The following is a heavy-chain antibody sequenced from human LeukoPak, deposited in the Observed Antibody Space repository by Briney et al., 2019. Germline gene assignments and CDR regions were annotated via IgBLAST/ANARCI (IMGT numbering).Heavy chain of an antibody. Sequence: GGSLRPSCAASGFTFSSYSMNWVRQAPGKGLEWVSYISSSGSTIYYADSVKGRFTISRDNAKNSLYLQMNSLRDEDTAVYYCAREAYSSGWYNWFDPWGQGTLVTVSS. CDR2: ISSSGSTI. CDR1: GFTFSSYS. J-gene: IGHJ5*02. V-gene: IGHV3-48*02. D-gene: IGHD6-19*01. CDR3: AREAYSSGWYNWFDP.